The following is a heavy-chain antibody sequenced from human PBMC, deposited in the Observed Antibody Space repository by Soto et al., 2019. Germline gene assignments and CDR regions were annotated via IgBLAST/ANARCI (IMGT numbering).Heavy chain of an antibody. CDR1: GFTFRYHG. CDR3: VSWVSAHFDY. D-gene: IGHD2-8*01. CDR2: INSNGVDT. V-gene: IGHV3-23*01. J-gene: IGHJ4*02. Sequence: GGSLRLSCATSGFTFRYHGMIWVRQAPGKGLERVSTINSNGVDTHYPDSVKGRFIISRDNSRNTLDLHMSSLRAEDTALYYCVSWVSAHFDYWGQGTMVTVSS.